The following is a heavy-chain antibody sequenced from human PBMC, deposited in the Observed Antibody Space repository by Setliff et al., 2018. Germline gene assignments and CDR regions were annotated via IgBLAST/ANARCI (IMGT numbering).Heavy chain of an antibody. J-gene: IGHJ4*02. CDR2: ISYGGNT. CDR1: GGSITSGRYY. V-gene: IGHV4-39*01. CDR3: ARRADYSRSWSYYFDC. D-gene: IGHD6-13*01. Sequence: PSETLSLTCTVSGGSITSGRYYWGWIRQPPGKGLEWIAMISYGGNTYYNPSLKRRVTISVDTSNDQFSLNLNSVTAADTAVYFCARRADYSRSWSYYFDCWGQGTLVTVSS.